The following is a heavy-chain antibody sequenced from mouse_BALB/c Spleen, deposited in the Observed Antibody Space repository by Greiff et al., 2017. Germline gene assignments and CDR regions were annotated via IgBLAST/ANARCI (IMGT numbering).Heavy chain of an antibody. CDR1: GYTFTSYW. Sequence: VQLQQSGAELAKPGASVKMSCKASGYTFTSYWMHWVKQRPGQGLEWIGYINPSTGYTEYNQKFKDKATLTADKSSSTAYMQLSSLTSEDSAVYYCARGEVRRGFAYWGQGTLVTVSA. V-gene: IGHV1-7*01. CDR2: INPSTGYT. CDR3: ARGEVRRGFAY. J-gene: IGHJ3*01. D-gene: IGHD2-14*01.